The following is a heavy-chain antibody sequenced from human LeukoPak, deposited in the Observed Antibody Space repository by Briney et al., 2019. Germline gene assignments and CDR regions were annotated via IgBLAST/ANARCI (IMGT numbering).Heavy chain of an antibody. Sequence: GGSLRLSCAASGFTFSSYWMPWVRQAPGKGLVWVSRINSDGSSTSYADSVKGRFTISRDNAKNTLYLQMNSLRAEDTAVYYCARVGAGYYYYYGMDVWGQGTTVTVSS. V-gene: IGHV3-74*01. CDR3: ARVGAGYYYYYGMDV. CDR2: INSDGSST. J-gene: IGHJ6*02. CDR1: GFTFSSYW. D-gene: IGHD3-10*01.